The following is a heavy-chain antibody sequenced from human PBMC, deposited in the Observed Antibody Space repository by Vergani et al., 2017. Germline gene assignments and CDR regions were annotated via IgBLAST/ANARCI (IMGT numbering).Heavy chain of an antibody. Sequence: EVQLVESGGGLVQPGGSLRLSCAASGFTFSSYSMNWVRQAPGKGLEWVSYISSSSSTIDYADSVKGRFTISRDNAKNSLYLQMNSLRAEDTAVYYCAGRVSRLPPGLRWGQGTLVTVSS. D-gene: IGHD2-21*02. CDR1: GFTFSSYS. V-gene: IGHV3-48*04. CDR2: ISSSSSTI. J-gene: IGHJ4*02. CDR3: AGRVSRLPPGLR.